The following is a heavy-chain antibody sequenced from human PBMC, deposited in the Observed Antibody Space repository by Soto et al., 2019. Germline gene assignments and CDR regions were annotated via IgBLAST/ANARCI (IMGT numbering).Heavy chain of an antibody. D-gene: IGHD1-1*01. J-gene: IGHJ6*02. CDR2: IWYDGSNK. V-gene: IGHV3-33*01. Sequence: GGSLRLSCAASGFTFSSYGMHWVRQAPGKGLEWVAVIWYDGSNKYYADSVKGRFTISRDNSKNTLYLQMNSLRAEDTAVYYCVRGRVQLGSRNYYYYGMDVWGQGTTVTVSS. CDR1: GFTFSSYG. CDR3: VRGRVQLGSRNYYYYGMDV.